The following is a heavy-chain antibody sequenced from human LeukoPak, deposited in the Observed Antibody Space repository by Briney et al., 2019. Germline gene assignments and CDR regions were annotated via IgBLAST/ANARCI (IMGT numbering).Heavy chain of an antibody. CDR2: INHSGST. D-gene: IGHD3-22*01. Sequence: SETLSLTCAVSGGSFGGYYWCWIRHPPGTGLEWIGEINHSGSTNYNPSPKSRVTISVDTSKNQFSLKLSSVTAADTAVYYCARVKVVVITFCFDPWGQGTLVTVSS. CDR1: GGSFGGYY. V-gene: IGHV4-34*01. CDR3: ARVKVVVITFCFDP. J-gene: IGHJ5*02.